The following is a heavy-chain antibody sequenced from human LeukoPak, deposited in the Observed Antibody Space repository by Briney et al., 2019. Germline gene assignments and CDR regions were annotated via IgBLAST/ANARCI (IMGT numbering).Heavy chain of an antibody. Sequence: PSETLSLTCTVSGGSISSGSYYWSWIRQPAGKGLEWIGRIYTSGSTNYNPSLKSRVTISVDTSKNQFSLKLSSVTAADTAVYYCARGKMATLFLHNWFDPWGQGTLVTVSS. D-gene: IGHD5-24*01. V-gene: IGHV4-61*02. CDR3: ARGKMATLFLHNWFDP. CDR1: GGSISSGSYY. J-gene: IGHJ5*02. CDR2: IYTSGST.